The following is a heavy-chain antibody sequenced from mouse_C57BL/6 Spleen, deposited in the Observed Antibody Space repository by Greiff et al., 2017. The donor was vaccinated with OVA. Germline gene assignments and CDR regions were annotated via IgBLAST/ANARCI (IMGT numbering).Heavy chain of an antibody. CDR3: TVQLRLRDMDY. V-gene: IGHV6-3*01. CDR2: IRLKSDNYAT. D-gene: IGHD3-2*02. J-gene: IGHJ4*01. CDR1: GFTFSNYW. Sequence: EVKLMESGGGLVQPGGSMKLSCVASGFTFSNYWMNWVRQSPEKGLEWVAQIRLKSDNYATHYAESVKGRFTISRDDSKSSVYLQMNNLRAEDTGIYYCTVQLRLRDMDYWGQGTSVTVSS.